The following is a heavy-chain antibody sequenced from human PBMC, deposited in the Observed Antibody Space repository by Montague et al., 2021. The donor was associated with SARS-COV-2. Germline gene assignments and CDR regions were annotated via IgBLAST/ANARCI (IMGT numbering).Heavy chain of an antibody. CDR2: IYCSGST. V-gene: IGHV4-59*01. Sequence: SETLSLTCTVSGGSISSNYWNWIRQPPGKGLEWIGYIYCSGSTNYNPSLKSRVTISADTSKNHFSLTLRSVTAADTAVYYCAREISGPDYFDYWGQGTLVTVSS. D-gene: IGHD3-10*01. CDR1: GGSISSNY. J-gene: IGHJ4*02. CDR3: AREISGPDYFDY.